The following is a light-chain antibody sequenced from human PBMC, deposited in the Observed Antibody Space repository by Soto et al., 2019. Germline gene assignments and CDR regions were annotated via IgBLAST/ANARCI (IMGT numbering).Light chain of an antibody. V-gene: IGLV2-14*01. J-gene: IGLJ1*01. CDR1: SGDIGDYNY. Sequence: QSALTQPASVSGSPGQSITISCVGTSGDIGDYNYVSWYQQHPVKVPKVIIYDVSNRPSGVFYRFSGTKSGNTASLTVSGLQAEDEADYYCCSYTRSGTLIFGTGTKVTVL. CDR3: CSYTRSGTLI. CDR2: DVS.